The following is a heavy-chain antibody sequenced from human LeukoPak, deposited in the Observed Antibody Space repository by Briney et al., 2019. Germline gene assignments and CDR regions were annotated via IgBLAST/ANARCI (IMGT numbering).Heavy chain of an antibody. Sequence: ASVKVSCKASGYTFTSYYMHWVRQAPGQGLEWMGIINPSGGSTSYAQKFQGRVTMTRDTSTSTVYMELSSLRSEDTAVYYCARDRYYYDSSAYYFDYWGQGTLVTVSS. D-gene: IGHD3-22*01. CDR3: ARDRYYYDSSAYYFDY. CDR1: GYTFTSYY. V-gene: IGHV1-46*01. J-gene: IGHJ4*02. CDR2: INPSGGST.